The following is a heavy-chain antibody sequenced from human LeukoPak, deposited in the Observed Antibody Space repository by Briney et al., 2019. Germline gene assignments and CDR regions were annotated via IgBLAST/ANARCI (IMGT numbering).Heavy chain of an antibody. CDR2: INPNSGGT. CDR3: ARLTTSSGWYIDY. D-gene: IGHD6-19*01. V-gene: IGHV1-2*02. CDR1: GYTFTGYY. Sequence: ASAKVSCKASGYTFTGYYMHWVRQAPGQGLEWMGWINPNSGGTNYAQKFQGRVTMTRDTSISTAYMELSRLRSDDTAVYYCARLTTSSGWYIDYWGQGTLVTVSS. J-gene: IGHJ4*02.